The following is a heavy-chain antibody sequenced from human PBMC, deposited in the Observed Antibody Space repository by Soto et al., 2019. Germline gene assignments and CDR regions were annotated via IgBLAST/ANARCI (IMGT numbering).Heavy chain of an antibody. V-gene: IGHV3-23*01. J-gene: IGHJ6*02. D-gene: IGHD3-3*01. CDR1: GFTFSSYA. Sequence: EVQLLESGGGLVQPGGSLRLSCAASGFTFSSYAMSWVRQAPGRGLKWVLGISGSGSTIYYADSVKGRFTISRDNAKNSLYLQMNSLRAEDTAVYYCARVTGELANYDFWSGYYRYYYYYGMDVWGQGTTVTVSS. CDR2: ISGSGSTI. CDR3: ARVTGELANYDFWSGYYRYYYYYGMDV.